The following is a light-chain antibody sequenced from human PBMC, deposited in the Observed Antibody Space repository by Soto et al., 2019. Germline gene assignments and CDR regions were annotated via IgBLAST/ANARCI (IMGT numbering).Light chain of an antibody. CDR3: QQYHRYST. V-gene: IGKV1-5*01. J-gene: IGKJ1*01. CDR1: QSINAW. CDR2: DVS. Sequence: IRMTQSPSSLSASTGDRVTITCRASQSINAWLAWYQQKPGKAPKLLIYDVSTLDSGVPSRFSGSASGTEFTLTISSLESDDFATYYCQQYHRYSTFGQGTKVDIK.